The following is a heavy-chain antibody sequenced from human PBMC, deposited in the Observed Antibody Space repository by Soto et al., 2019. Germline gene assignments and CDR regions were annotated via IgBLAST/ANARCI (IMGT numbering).Heavy chain of an antibody. CDR2: IYYSGST. CDR1: GGSISSYY. CDR3: ARVYAIPNYYYYYMDV. V-gene: IGHV4-59*01. J-gene: IGHJ6*03. Sequence: SETLSLTCTVSGGSISSYYWSWIRQPPGKGLEWIGYIYYSGSTNYNPSLKSRVTISVDTSKNQFPLKLSSVTAADTAVYYCARVYAIPNYYYYYMDVWGKGTTVTVSS. D-gene: IGHD2-8*01.